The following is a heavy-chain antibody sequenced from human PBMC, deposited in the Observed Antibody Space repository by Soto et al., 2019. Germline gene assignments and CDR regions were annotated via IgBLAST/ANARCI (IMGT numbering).Heavy chain of an antibody. J-gene: IGHJ3*02. CDR1: GFTVSSNY. V-gene: IGHV3-66*01. D-gene: IGHD3-3*01. CDR3: ARDFSRGYYSLGISSGPSDAFDI. Sequence: PGGSLRLSCAASGFTVSSNYMSWVRQAPGKGLEWVSVIYSGGSTYYADSVKGRFTISRDNSKNTLYLQMNSLRAEDTAVYYCARDFSRGYYSLGISSGPSDAFDIWGQGTMVTVSS. CDR2: IYSGGST.